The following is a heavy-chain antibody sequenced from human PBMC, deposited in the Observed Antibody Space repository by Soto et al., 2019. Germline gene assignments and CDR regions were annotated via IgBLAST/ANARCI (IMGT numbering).Heavy chain of an antibody. CDR3: ARGRLVISTLDAFDI. CDR2: ISAYNGNT. D-gene: IGHD3-9*01. Sequence: GASVKVSCKASGYTFTSYGISWVRQAPGQGLEWMGWISAYNGNTNYAQKLQGRVTMSTDTSTSTAYMELRSLRSDDTAVYYCARGRLVISTLDAFDIWGQGTMVTVS. CDR1: GYTFTSYG. J-gene: IGHJ3*02. V-gene: IGHV1-18*01.